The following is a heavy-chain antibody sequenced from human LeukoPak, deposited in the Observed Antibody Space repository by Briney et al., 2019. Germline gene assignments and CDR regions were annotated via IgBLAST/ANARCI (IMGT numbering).Heavy chain of an antibody. CDR3: ARDLWGHMDV. Sequence: GGSLRLSCAASGFTFSSYAMHWVRQAPGKGLEWVAVISYDGSNKYYADSVKGRFTISRDNSKNTLYLQMNSLRAEDTAVYYCARDLWGHMDVWGKGTTVTVSS. V-gene: IGHV3-30-3*01. CDR2: ISYDGSNK. J-gene: IGHJ6*03. D-gene: IGHD3-16*01. CDR1: GFTFSSYA.